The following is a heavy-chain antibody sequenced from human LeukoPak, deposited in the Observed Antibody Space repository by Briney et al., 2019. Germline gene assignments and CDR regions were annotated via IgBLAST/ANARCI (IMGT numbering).Heavy chain of an antibody. CDR1: GGSISSYY. V-gene: IGHV4-59*01. CDR2: IYYSGST. CDR3: ARDQGGSYWVY. J-gene: IGHJ4*02. D-gene: IGHD1-26*01. Sequence: SETLSLTCTASGGSISSYYWSWIRQPPGKGLEWIGYIYYSGSTNYNPSLKSRVTISVDTSKNQFSLKLSSVTAADTAVYYCARDQGGSYWVYWGQGTLVTVSS.